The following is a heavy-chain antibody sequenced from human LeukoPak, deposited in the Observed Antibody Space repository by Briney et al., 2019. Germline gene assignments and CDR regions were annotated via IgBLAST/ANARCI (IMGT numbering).Heavy chain of an antibody. CDR3: ARDLEEQWLATSFDY. CDR1: GFTFSSYG. J-gene: IGHJ4*02. D-gene: IGHD6-19*01. Sequence: GGSLRLSCAASGFTFSSYGMHWVRQAPGKGLEWVAVIWYDGSNKYYVDSVKGRFTISRDNAKNSLYLQMNSLRAEDTAVYYCARDLEEQWLATSFDYWGQGTLVTVSS. V-gene: IGHV3-33*01. CDR2: IWYDGSNK.